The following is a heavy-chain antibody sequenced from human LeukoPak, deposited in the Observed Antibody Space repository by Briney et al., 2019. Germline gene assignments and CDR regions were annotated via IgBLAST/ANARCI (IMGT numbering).Heavy chain of an antibody. V-gene: IGHV3-21*01. CDR1: GFTFSSYS. J-gene: IGHJ4*02. D-gene: IGHD6-25*01. Sequence: GGSLRLSCAASGFTFSSYSMNWVRQAPGKGLEWVSSISSSSYIYYADSVKGRFTISRDNAKNSLYLQMNSLRAEDTAVYYCARVFLSYSSGYYFDYWGQGTLVTVSS. CDR3: ARVFLSYSSGYYFDY. CDR2: ISSSSYI.